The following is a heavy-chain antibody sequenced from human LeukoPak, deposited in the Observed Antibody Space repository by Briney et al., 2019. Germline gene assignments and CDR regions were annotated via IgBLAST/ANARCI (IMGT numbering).Heavy chain of an antibody. D-gene: IGHD5-12*01. V-gene: IGHV4-4*07. CDR2: IYTSGST. J-gene: IGHJ3*02. Sequence: SETLSLTCTVSGGSISSYYWSWIRQPAGKGLEWIGRIYTSGSTNYNPSLKSRVTMSVDTSKHQFSLKLSSVTAADTAVYYCARDGGGYSGYDNAFDIWGQGTMVTVSS. CDR3: ARDGGGYSGYDNAFDI. CDR1: GGSISSYY.